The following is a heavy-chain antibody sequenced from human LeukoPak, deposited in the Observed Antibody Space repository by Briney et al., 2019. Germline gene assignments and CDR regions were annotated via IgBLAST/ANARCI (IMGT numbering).Heavy chain of an antibody. Sequence: PSETLSLTCTVSGGSISSYYWSWIRQPPGKGPEWIGYIYYSGSTNYNPSLKSRVTISVDTSKNQFSLKLSSVTAADTAVYYCARGVIEMATMTDAFDISGQGTMVTVSS. CDR1: GGSISSYY. CDR2: IYYSGST. V-gene: IGHV4-59*08. D-gene: IGHD5-24*01. CDR3: ARGVIEMATMTDAFDI. J-gene: IGHJ3*02.